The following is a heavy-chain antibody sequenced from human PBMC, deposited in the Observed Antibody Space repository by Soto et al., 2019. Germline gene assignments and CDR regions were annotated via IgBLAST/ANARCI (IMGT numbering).Heavy chain of an antibody. V-gene: IGHV4-59*08. D-gene: IGHD2-15*01. CDR3: ARLGLCSGGSCYRYYHFDY. CDR1: GGSVSSYY. CDR2: IYYSGST. Sequence: PSETLSLTCTVSGGSVSSYYWSWIRQSPGKGLEWIGYIYYSGSTKYKPSLKSRVTISVDTSKNQFSLKVTSATAADTAVYYCARLGLCSGGSCYRYYHFDYWGQGTLVTVSS. J-gene: IGHJ4*02.